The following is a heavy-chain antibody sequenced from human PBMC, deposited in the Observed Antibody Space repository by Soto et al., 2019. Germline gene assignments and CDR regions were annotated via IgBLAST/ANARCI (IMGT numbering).Heavy chain of an antibody. CDR3: ARGEGDATVTTLLDV. J-gene: IGHJ6*04. CDR1: GYTFTSDD. CDR2: MNPNSGNT. V-gene: IGHV1-8*01. Sequence: VSVKGSWKASGYTFTSDDIDWVRQATGQGLEWMGWMNPNSGNTGYAQKFQGRVTMTRNTSISTAYMELSSLRSEDTAVYYCARGEGDATVTTLLDVWGKGTTVTVSS. D-gene: IGHD4-17*01.